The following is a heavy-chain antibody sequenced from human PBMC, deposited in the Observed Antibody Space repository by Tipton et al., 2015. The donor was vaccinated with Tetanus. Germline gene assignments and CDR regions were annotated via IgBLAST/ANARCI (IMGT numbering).Heavy chain of an antibody. J-gene: IGHJ4*02. Sequence: TLSLTCTVSGGSISSYYWSWIRQPPGKGLEWIGYIYYSGSTNYNPSLKSRVTISVDTSKNQFSLKLSSVTAADTAVYYCARANSGSYYGDLDYWGQGTLVTVSS. CDR1: GGSISSYY. CDR3: ARANSGSYYGDLDY. V-gene: IGHV4-59*01. CDR2: IYYSGST. D-gene: IGHD1-26*01.